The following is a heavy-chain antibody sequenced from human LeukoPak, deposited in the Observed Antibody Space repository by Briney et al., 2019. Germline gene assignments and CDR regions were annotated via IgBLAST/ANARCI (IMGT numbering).Heavy chain of an antibody. Sequence: SETLSLTCAVYGGSFSGYYWSWIRQPPGKGLEWIGEINHSGSTNYNPSLKSRVTISVDTSKNQFSLKLSSATAADTAVYYCARFDAANCGGDCYHLDYWGQGTLVTVSS. D-gene: IGHD2-21*02. J-gene: IGHJ4*02. CDR3: ARFDAANCGGDCYHLDY. CDR2: INHSGST. CDR1: GGSFSGYY. V-gene: IGHV4-34*01.